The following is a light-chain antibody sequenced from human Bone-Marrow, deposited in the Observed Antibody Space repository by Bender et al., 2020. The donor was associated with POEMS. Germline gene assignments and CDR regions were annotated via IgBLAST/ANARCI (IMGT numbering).Light chain of an antibody. CDR3: LLYYGGARVV. CDR2: NTN. Sequence: QTVVTHEPSLTVSPGGTVTLTCASSTGAVTSGYSPNWFQQKPGQAPRSLIYNTNNKHSWTPARFSGSLLGGKAALTLSGVQPEDEADYYCLLYYGGARVVFGGGTKLTVL. V-gene: IGLV7-43*01. CDR1: TGAVTSGYS. J-gene: IGLJ2*01.